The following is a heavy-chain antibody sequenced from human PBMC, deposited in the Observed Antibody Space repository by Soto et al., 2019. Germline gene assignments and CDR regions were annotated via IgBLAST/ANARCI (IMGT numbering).Heavy chain of an antibody. Sequence: GGSLRLSCAASGFTFSSYSMNWVRQAPGKGLEWVSSISSSSSYIYYADSVKGRFTISRDNAKNSLYLQMNSLRAEDTAVYYCASQPKRYCSSTSCLYYYYYGMDVWGQGTTVTVSS. CDR1: GFTFSSYS. V-gene: IGHV3-21*01. D-gene: IGHD2-2*01. J-gene: IGHJ6*02. CDR3: ASQPKRYCSSTSCLYYYYYGMDV. CDR2: ISSSSSYI.